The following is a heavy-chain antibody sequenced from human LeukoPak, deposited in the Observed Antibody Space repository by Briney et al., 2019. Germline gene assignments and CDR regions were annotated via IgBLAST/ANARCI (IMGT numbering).Heavy chain of an antibody. CDR1: GGTFSSYA. CDR2: IIPIFGTA. D-gene: IGHD1-1*01. V-gene: IGHV1-69*13. J-gene: IGHJ6*02. Sequence: GASVKVSCKASGGTFSSYAISWVRQAPGQGLEWMGGIIPIFGTANYAQKFQGRVTITADESTSTAYMELSSLRSEDTAVYYCARGRNWNDRDYYYGMDVWGQGTTVTVSS. CDR3: ARGRNWNDRDYYYGMDV.